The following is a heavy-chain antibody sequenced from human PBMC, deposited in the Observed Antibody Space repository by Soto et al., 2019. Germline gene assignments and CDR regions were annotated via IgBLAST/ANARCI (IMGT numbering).Heavy chain of an antibody. Sequence: SETLSLTCAVYGGSFSGYYWSWIRQPPGKGLEWIGEINHSGSTNYNPSHKSRVTISVDTSKNQFSLKLSSVTAADTALYYCARHIHNQGFEYYFDSWGQGTLVTVSS. D-gene: IGHD1-1*01. CDR3: ARHIHNQGFEYYFDS. V-gene: IGHV4-34*01. J-gene: IGHJ4*02. CDR1: GGSFSGYY. CDR2: INHSGST.